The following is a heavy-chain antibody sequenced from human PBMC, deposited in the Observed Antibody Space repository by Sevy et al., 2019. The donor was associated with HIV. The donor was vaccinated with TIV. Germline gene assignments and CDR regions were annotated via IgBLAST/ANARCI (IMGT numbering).Heavy chain of an antibody. D-gene: IGHD6-19*01. CDR1: GYSFTSSW. CDR2: IYTTDSDA. J-gene: IGHJ4*02. CDR3: ARRGASGGWYHFDY. Sequence: GESLKISCKASGYSFTSSWIGWVRQMPGKGLEWMVIIYTTDSDARYSPTFEGQVTIPVDKSFSTAYLQWSSLKASDTAMYYCARRGASGGWYHFDYWGQGTLVTVSS. V-gene: IGHV5-51*01.